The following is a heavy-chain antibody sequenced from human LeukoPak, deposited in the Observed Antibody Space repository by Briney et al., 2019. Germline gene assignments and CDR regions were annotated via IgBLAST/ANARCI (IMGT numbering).Heavy chain of an antibody. CDR1: GFTFSSYS. V-gene: IGHV3-21*01. D-gene: IGHD6-13*01. CDR2: ISSSSSYI. CDR3: ARIAAAGIGNN. J-gene: IGHJ4*02. Sequence: GGSLRLSCAASGFTFSSYSMNWVRQAPGKGLEWVSSISSSSSYIYYADSVKGRFTISRDNAENSLYLQMNSLRAEDTAVYYCARIAAAGIGNNWGQGTLVTVSS.